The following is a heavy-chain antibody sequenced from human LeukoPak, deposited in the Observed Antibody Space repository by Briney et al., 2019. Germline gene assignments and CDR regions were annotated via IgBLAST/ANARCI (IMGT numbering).Heavy chain of an antibody. CDR1: GYSFTSYW. CDR2: IYPCDSDT. V-gene: IGHV5-51*01. CDR3: ARWTKQYQSDYYGMDV. J-gene: IGHJ6*02. Sequence: GESLKISCKGSGYSFTSYWIGWVRQMPGKGLEWMGIIYPCDSDTRYSPSLQGQVTISADKSISTAYLQWSSLKASDTAMYYCARWTKQYQSDYYGMDVWGQGTTVTVSS. D-gene: IGHD2-2*01.